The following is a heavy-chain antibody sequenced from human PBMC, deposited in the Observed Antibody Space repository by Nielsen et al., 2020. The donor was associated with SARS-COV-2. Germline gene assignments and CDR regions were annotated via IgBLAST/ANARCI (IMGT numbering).Heavy chain of an antibody. J-gene: IGHJ6*02. CDR3: AKDQDYYDLSAPGDV. CDR2: IYSGGST. D-gene: IGHD3-22*01. Sequence: GGSLRLSCAASGFTVSSNYMSWVRQAPGKGLEWVSVIYSGGSTYYADSVKGRFTISRDNSKNTLYLQMNSLRAEDTAVYYCAKDQDYYDLSAPGDVWGQGTTVTVSS. V-gene: IGHV3-66*01. CDR1: GFTVSSNY.